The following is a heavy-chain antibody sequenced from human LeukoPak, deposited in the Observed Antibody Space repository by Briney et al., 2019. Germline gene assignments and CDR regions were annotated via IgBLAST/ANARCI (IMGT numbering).Heavy chain of an antibody. Sequence: NPSQTLSLTCTVSGGSISSGGYYWSWIRRHPGKGLEWIGYIYYSGSTYYNPSLKSRVTISVDTSKNQFSLKLSSVTAADTAVYYCARSLTGPFDAFDIWGQGTMVTVSS. V-gene: IGHV4-31*03. J-gene: IGHJ3*02. CDR1: GGSISSGGYY. CDR2: IYYSGST. CDR3: ARSLTGPFDAFDI. D-gene: IGHD7-27*01.